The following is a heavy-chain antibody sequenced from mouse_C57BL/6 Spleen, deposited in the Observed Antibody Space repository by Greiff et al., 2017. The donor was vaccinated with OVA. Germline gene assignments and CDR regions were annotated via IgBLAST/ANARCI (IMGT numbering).Heavy chain of an antibody. Sequence: EVQLVESGEGLVKPGGSLKLSCAASGFTFSSYAMSWVRQTPEKRLEWVAYISSGGDYIYYADTVKGRFTISRDTARNTLYLQMSSLKSEDTAMYYCTREDYYGSSYGAGAMDYWGQGTSVTVSS. CDR1: GFTFSSYA. J-gene: IGHJ4*01. V-gene: IGHV5-9-1*02. D-gene: IGHD1-1*01. CDR2: ISSGGDYI. CDR3: TREDYYGSSYGAGAMDY.